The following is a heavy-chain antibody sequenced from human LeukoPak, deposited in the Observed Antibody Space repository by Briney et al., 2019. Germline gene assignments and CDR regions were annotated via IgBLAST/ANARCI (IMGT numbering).Heavy chain of an antibody. J-gene: IGHJ4*02. D-gene: IGHD6-19*01. Sequence: TGGSLRLSCAASGFTFSSYGMHWVRQAPGKGLEWVAFIRYDGSNKYYADSVKGRFTISRDNSKNTLYLQMNSLRAEDTAVYYCAKYGNSGWVIDYWGQGTLVTVSS. CDR3: AKYGNSGWVIDY. CDR2: IRYDGSNK. V-gene: IGHV3-30*02. CDR1: GFTFSSYG.